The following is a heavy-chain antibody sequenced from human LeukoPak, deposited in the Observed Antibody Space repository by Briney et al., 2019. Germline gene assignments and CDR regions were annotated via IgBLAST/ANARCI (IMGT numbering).Heavy chain of an antibody. J-gene: IGHJ4*02. CDR1: GFTFSSYA. CDR2: ISGSGGST. Sequence: SGGSLRLSCAASGFTFSSYAMSWVSQAPGKGLEWVSAISGSGGSTYYADSVKGRFTISRDNSKNTLYLQMNSLRAEDTAVYYCAKDRITIFGVTLDYWGQGTLVTVSS. CDR3: AKDRITIFGVTLDY. V-gene: IGHV3-23*01. D-gene: IGHD3-3*01.